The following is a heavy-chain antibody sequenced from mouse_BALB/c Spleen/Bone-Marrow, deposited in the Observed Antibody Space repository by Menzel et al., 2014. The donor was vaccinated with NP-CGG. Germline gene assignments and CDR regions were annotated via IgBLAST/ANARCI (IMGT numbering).Heavy chain of an antibody. CDR3: TREGDSPFAY. V-gene: IGHV1S81*02. Sequence: VQLQQSGAELVKPGASVKLSCKASGYTFTSYYMYWVKQRPRQGLEWIGEINPSNGGTNFNEKFKSKATLTVDKSSSTAYMQLSSLTSEDSAVYYCTREGDSPFAYWGQGTLVTVSA. D-gene: IGHD2-13*01. CDR2: INPSNGGT. CDR1: GYTFTSYY. J-gene: IGHJ3*01.